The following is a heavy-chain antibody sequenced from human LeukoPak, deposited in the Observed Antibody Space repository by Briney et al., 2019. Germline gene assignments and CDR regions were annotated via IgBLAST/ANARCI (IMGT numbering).Heavy chain of an antibody. J-gene: IGHJ3*02. V-gene: IGHV4-59*08. CDR3: ARHGGSYAFDI. Sequence: PSETLSLTCTVSGASISSYYWSWIRQPPGKGLEWIGYIYYSGSTNYNSSLKSRVTISVDTSKNQFSLKLSSVTAADTAVYYCARHGGSYAFDIWGQGTMVTVSS. CDR1: GASISSYY. CDR2: IYYSGST. D-gene: IGHD2-15*01.